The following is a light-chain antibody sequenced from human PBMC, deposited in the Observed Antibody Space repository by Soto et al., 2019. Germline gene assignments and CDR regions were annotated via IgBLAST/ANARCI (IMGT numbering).Light chain of an antibody. CDR2: GAS. CDR1: QSVSSSY. V-gene: IGKV3-20*01. J-gene: IGKJ4*01. CDR3: QQYGTSLRT. Sequence: EIVLTQSTGTLSLSPGERATLSCTASQSVSSSYLAWYQHKPGQAPRLLIHGASSRATGISDRFSGSGSGTEFSLTISRLEPADFAVYYCQQYGTSLRTFGGGTKVEIK.